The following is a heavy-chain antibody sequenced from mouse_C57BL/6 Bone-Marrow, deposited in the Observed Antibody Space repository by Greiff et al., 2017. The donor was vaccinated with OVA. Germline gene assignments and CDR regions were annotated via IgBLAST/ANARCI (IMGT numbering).Heavy chain of an antibody. CDR3: ARARGYYDYDGYYAMDY. CDR2: FDPNSGGT. J-gene: IGHJ4*01. CDR1: GYTFTSYW. D-gene: IGHD2-4*01. V-gene: IGHV1-72*01. Sequence: QVQLQQPGAELVKPGASVKLSCKASGYTFTSYWMHWVKQRPGRGLEWIGRFDPNSGGTKYNVKFKSKATLPVDKPSRTAYMQLSSLTAEDSAVYYSARARGYYDYDGYYAMDYWGQGTSVTVSS.